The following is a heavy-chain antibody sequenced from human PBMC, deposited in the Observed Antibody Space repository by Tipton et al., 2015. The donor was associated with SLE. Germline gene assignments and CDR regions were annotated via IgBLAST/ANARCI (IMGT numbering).Heavy chain of an antibody. Sequence: LRLSCTVSGDSIGSSSNYWGWIRQPPGKGLVGIGSIYYSGSTYYNPSLKSRVTISVDTSKNQFFLKLSSVTAADTAVYYCARLVGAYDILTGYYQRYFDYWGQGTLVTVSS. CDR3: ARLVGAYDILTGYYQRYFDY. CDR1: GDSIGSSSNY. J-gene: IGHJ4*02. D-gene: IGHD3-9*01. V-gene: IGHV4-39*01. CDR2: IYYSGST.